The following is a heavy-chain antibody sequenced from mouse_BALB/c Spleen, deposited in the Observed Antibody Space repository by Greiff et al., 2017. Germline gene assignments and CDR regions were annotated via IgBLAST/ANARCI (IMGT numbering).Heavy chain of an antibody. Sequence: DVKLVESGGGLVQPGGSRKLSCAASGFTFSSFGMHWVRQAPEKGLEWVAYISSGSSTIYYADTVKGRFTISRDNPKNTLFLQMTSLRSEDTAMYYCASPYGNYDPWFAYWGQGTLVTVSA. CDR3: ASPYGNYDPWFAY. V-gene: IGHV5-17*02. CDR1: GFTFSSFG. J-gene: IGHJ3*01. CDR2: ISSGSSTI. D-gene: IGHD2-10*02.